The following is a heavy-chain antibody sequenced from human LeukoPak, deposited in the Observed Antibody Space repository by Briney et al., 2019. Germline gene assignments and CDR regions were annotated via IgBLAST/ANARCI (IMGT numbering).Heavy chain of an antibody. CDR2: IYSGGST. CDR1: GFTLSSNY. Sequence: GGSLRLSCAASGFTLSSNYMSWVRQAPGKGLEWVSVIYSGGSTYYSDSVKGRFTISRDNSKNTLYLQMNSLRAEDTAVYYCARDSAGTAAYDYWGQGTLVTVSS. CDR3: ARDSAGTAAYDY. V-gene: IGHV3-53*01. J-gene: IGHJ4*02. D-gene: IGHD2-2*01.